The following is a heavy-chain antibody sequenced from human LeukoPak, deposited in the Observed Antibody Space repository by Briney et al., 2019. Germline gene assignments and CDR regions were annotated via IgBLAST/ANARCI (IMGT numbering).Heavy chain of an antibody. CDR2: INHSGST. J-gene: IGHJ4*02. CDR3: ARGVRITMVRGVIKPPEFDY. Sequence: SETLSPTCAVYGGSFSGYYWSWIRQPPGKGLEWIGEINHSGSTNYNPSLKSRVTISVDTSKNQFSLKLSSVTAADTAVYYCARGVRITMVRGVIKPPEFDYWGQGTLVTVSS. V-gene: IGHV4-34*01. CDR1: GGSFSGYY. D-gene: IGHD3-10*01.